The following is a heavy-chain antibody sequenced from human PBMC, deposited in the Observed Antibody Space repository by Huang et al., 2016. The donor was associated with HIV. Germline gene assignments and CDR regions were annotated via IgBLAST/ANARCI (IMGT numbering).Heavy chain of an antibody. V-gene: IGHV1-8*03. J-gene: IGHJ5*02. CDR2: MNPDSGNT. CDR1: GYTFANYD. D-gene: IGHD2-2*01. CDR3: ARTPGYCSNINCYHRRWFDP. Sequence: QVQLVQSGAEVKKPGASVKVSCKTSGYTFANYDINWVRQATGQGLEWMGWMNPDSGNTGYAPKFQGRVTITRNTSITTAYMELSSLRSDDTAVYYCARTPGYCSNINCYHRRWFDPWGQGTLVTVSS.